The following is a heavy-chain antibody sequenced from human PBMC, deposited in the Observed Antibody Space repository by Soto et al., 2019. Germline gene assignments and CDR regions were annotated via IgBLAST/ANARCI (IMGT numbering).Heavy chain of an antibody. CDR1: GGSFSGYY. Sequence: SETLSLTCAVYGGSFSGYYWSWIRQPPGKGLEWIGEINHSGSTNYNPSLKSRVAISVDTSKNQFSLKLSSVTAADTAVYYCAREPYYDFWSGYYTGYYYGMDVWGQGTTVTVSS. CDR2: INHSGST. CDR3: AREPYYDFWSGYYTGYYYGMDV. J-gene: IGHJ6*02. D-gene: IGHD3-3*01. V-gene: IGHV4-34*01.